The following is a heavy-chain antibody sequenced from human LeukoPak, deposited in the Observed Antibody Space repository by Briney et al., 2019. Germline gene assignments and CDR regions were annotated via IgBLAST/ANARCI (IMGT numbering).Heavy chain of an antibody. CDR3: ARGDYYGSGTALGGAFDI. CDR1: GYTFTSYG. CDR2: ISAYNGNT. D-gene: IGHD3-10*01. J-gene: IGHJ3*02. V-gene: IGHV1-18*01. Sequence: ASVKVSCKASGYTFTSYGISWVRQAPGQGLEWMGWISAYNGNTNYAQKLQGRVTMTTDTSTSTAYMELRSLRSDDTAVYYCARGDYYGSGTALGGAFDIWGQGTMVTVSS.